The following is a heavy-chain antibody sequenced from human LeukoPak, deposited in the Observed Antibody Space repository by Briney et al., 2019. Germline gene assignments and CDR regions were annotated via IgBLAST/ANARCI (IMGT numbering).Heavy chain of an antibody. V-gene: IGHV4-59*01. D-gene: IGHD1-14*01. CDR3: ARVTTQDAFDI. Sequence: SETLSLTCTVSGGSISSYYWSWIRQPPGMGLEWIGYIYYSGSTNYNPSLKSRVTISVDTSKNQFSLKLSSVTAADTAVYYCARVTTQDAFDIWGQGTMVTVSS. CDR1: GGSISSYY. J-gene: IGHJ3*02. CDR2: IYYSGST.